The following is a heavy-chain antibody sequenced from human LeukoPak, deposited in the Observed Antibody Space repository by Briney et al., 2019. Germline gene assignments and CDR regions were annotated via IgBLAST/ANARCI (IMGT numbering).Heavy chain of an antibody. CDR2: INHSGST. V-gene: IGHV4-34*01. D-gene: IGHD3-3*01. Sequence: SETLSLTCAVYGGSFSGYYWSWIRQPPGKGLEWIGEINHSGSTNYNPSLKSRVTISVDTSKNQFSLKLSSVTAADTAVYYCARAFTIFGVGSNYGMDVWGQGTTVTVSS. J-gene: IGHJ6*02. CDR1: GGSFSGYY. CDR3: ARAFTIFGVGSNYGMDV.